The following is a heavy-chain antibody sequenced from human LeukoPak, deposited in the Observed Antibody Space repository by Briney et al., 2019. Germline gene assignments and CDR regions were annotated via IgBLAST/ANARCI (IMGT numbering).Heavy chain of an antibody. CDR3: ARKPLLDFWSGYRWFDP. J-gene: IGHJ5*02. Sequence: SGTLSLTCAVYGGSFSGYYWSWIRQPPGKGLEWIGEINHSGSTNYNPSLKSRVTISVDTSKNQFSLKLSSVTAADTAVYYCARKPLLDFWSGYRWFDPWGQGTLVTVSS. D-gene: IGHD3-3*01. CDR1: GGSFSGYY. V-gene: IGHV4-34*01. CDR2: INHSGST.